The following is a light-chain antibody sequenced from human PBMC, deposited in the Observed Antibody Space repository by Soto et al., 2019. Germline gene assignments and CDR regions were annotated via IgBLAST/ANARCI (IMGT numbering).Light chain of an antibody. V-gene: IGKV1-27*01. Sequence: DVQMTQSPSSLSASVGDRVTLTCRATQVIHNYLAWYQQKPGKVPKLLIYAASTLQSGVPSRFSASGSGTDFTLTISSLQPEDVATYYCLQHNSYPPTFGQGTRLEIK. CDR1: QVIHNY. CDR3: LQHNSYPPT. CDR2: AAS. J-gene: IGKJ5*01.